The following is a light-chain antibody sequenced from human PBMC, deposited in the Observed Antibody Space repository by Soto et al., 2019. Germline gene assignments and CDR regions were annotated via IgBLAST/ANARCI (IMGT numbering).Light chain of an antibody. Sequence: EIVLTQSPATLSLSPGERATLSCRAGQNIGTSLVWSQQKPGQSPRLLIYGASTRATDMSGTFSGRGSGTEFTLTISNLRPEDFAVYYCQQYGSSGTFGQGTKVDIK. CDR1: QNIGTS. CDR3: QQYGSSGT. V-gene: IGKV3-20*01. J-gene: IGKJ1*01. CDR2: GAS.